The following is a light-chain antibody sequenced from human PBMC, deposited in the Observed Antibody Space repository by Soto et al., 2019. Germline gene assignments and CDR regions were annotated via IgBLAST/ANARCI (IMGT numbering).Light chain of an antibody. CDR3: QQYGSSSIT. J-gene: IGKJ5*01. V-gene: IGKV3D-20*01. Sequence: SQTIVSASPGERVYISWGASQSIHTSLAWYQQKSGKPPRLVIYDSTLRANGVPDRFGGSRSGTEFSLAVYALEPEHFAVYYCQQYGSSSITFGQGTRVEIK. CDR2: DST. CDR1: QSIHTS.